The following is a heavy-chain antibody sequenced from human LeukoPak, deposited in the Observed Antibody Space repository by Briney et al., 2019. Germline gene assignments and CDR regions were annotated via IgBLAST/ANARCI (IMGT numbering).Heavy chain of an antibody. V-gene: IGHV4-61*02. CDR3: ARGYSSGWADY. Sequence: PSQTLSLTCTVSGGSISSGDYYWSWIRQPAGKGLEWIGRIYTSGSTNYNPSLKSRVTISVDTSKNQFSLKLSSVTAADTAVYYCARGYSSGWADYWGQGTLVTVSS. D-gene: IGHD6-19*01. CDR2: IYTSGST. CDR1: GGSISSGDYY. J-gene: IGHJ4*02.